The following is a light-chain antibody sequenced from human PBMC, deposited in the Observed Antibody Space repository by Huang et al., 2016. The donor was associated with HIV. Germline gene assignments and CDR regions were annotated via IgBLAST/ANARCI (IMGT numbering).Light chain of an antibody. CDR2: AAS. J-gene: IGKJ1*01. CDR3: QQLNDYPWT. CDR1: EGISSY. V-gene: IGKV1-9*01. Sequence: IQLTQSPSSLSASVGDRVTITCRASEGISSYLAWYQQKSGKAPKFLIYAASTLQSVVPSRFGGSGSGTDFTLTISSLHPEDFATYYCQQLNDYPWTFGQGTKVEIK.